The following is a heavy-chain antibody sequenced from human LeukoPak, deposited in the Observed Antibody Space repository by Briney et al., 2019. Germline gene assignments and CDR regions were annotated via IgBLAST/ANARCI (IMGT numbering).Heavy chain of an antibody. CDR3: ARDSEYSISLYNWFDP. D-gene: IGHD6-6*01. Sequence: GGSLRLSCAASRVTFSRYWISWVSQAPGKRLEWVGNINKGGSEKYYVDSVKGRFTISRDNAKNSLYLQMNSLRAEDTAVYYCARDSEYSISLYNWFDPWGQGTLVTVSS. CDR1: RVTFSRYW. J-gene: IGHJ5*02. CDR2: INKGGSEK. V-gene: IGHV3-7*01.